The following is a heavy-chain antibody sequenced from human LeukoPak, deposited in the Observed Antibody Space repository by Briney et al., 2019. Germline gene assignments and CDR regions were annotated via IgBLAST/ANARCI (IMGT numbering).Heavy chain of an antibody. D-gene: IGHD3-22*01. CDR1: GFTFSSYS. Sequence: GWSLRLSCAASGFTFSSYSMNWVRQAPGKGLEWVSSISSSSSYIYYADSVKGRFTISRDNAKNSLYLQMNSLRAEDTAVYYCARDLMGITPRGYWGQGTLVTVSS. CDR3: ARDLMGITPRGY. CDR2: ISSSSSYI. J-gene: IGHJ4*02. V-gene: IGHV3-21*01.